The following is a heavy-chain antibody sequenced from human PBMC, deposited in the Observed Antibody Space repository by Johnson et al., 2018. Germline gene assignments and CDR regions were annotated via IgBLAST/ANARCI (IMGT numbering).Heavy chain of an antibody. D-gene: IGHD2-2*01. J-gene: IGHJ3*02. V-gene: IGHV3-48*01. CDR1: GFTLSRYG. CDR2: ITGSSPTI. CDR3: VRDGYATGRNDAFDT. Sequence: VQLVESGGGLVQXGGSXRLXCAASGFTLSRYGMNWVRQAPGKGLGWVSHITGSSPTIDYAASVKGRLPAARDNAKNSLYLQMSSLRAEDTAVYYWVRDGYATGRNDAFDTWGQGTMVTVSS.